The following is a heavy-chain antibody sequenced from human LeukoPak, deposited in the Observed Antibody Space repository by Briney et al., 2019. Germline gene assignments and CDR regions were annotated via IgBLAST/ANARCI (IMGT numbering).Heavy chain of an antibody. Sequence: QTLSLTCAISGDSVSSNSAAWNWIRQSPSRGLEWLGRTYYRSKWYNDYAVSVKSRITINPDTSKNQFSLQLNSVTPEDTAVYYCARDAVIPSVAGTRGVAFDIWGQGTMVTVSS. CDR1: GDSVSSNSAA. CDR3: ARDAVIPSVAGTRGVAFDI. V-gene: IGHV6-1*01. D-gene: IGHD6-19*01. J-gene: IGHJ3*02. CDR2: TYYRSKWYN.